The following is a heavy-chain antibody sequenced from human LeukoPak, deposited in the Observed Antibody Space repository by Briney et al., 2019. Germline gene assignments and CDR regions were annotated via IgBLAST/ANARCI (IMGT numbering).Heavy chain of an antibody. Sequence: SETLSLTCTVSGGSISSGSYYWSWIRQPAGKGLEWIGRIYTSGSTNYNPSLKSRVTISVDTSKNQFSLKLSSVTAADTAVYYCAREAGGGPYFDYWGQGTLVTVSS. D-gene: IGHD3-10*01. CDR3: AREAGGGPYFDY. CDR2: IYTSGST. V-gene: IGHV4-61*02. J-gene: IGHJ4*02. CDR1: GGSISSGSYY.